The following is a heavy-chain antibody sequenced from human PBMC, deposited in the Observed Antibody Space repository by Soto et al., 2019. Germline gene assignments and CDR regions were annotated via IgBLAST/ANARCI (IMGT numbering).Heavy chain of an antibody. CDR1: GASVSRTGFH. Sequence: QLQLQESGPGLVKPSETLSLTCAVSGASVSRTGFHWGWIRQPPGQGLEWIGSIYEGETTFYNSSLKSRVTISADTSKNQCSLRLTSVTAADTAVYYCARRGSGHTFDYWGQGTLVTVSS. CDR3: ARRGSGHTFDY. V-gene: IGHV4-39*01. CDR2: IYEGETT. J-gene: IGHJ4*02. D-gene: IGHD3-10*01.